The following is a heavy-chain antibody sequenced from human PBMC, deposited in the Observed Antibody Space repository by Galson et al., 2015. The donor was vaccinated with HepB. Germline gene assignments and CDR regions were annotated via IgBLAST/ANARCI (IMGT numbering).Heavy chain of an antibody. V-gene: IGHV6-1*01. Sequence: CAISGDSVSSNTAAWNWIRQSPSRGLEWLGRTYYNSAWFKDYATSVKGRITITPDTSRNQVSLQLISVTPEDTAMYYCAREGNNGWYYFDFWGQAALVTVSS. CDR3: AREGNNGWYYFDF. CDR2: TYYNSAWFK. D-gene: IGHD6-19*01. J-gene: IGHJ4*02. CDR1: GDSVSSNTAA.